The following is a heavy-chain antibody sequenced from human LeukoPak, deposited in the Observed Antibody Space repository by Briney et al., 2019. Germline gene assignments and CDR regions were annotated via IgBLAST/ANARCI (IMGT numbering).Heavy chain of an antibody. CDR2: IIPIFGTA. V-gene: IGHV1-69*13. Sequence: GASVKVSCTASGGTFSSYAISWVRQAPGQGLEWMGGIIPIFGTANYAQKFQGRVTITADESTSTAYMELSSLRSEDTAVYYCARARTKASTYYYDSSGIFDYWGQGTLVTVSS. J-gene: IGHJ4*02. CDR3: ARARTKASTYYYDSSGIFDY. D-gene: IGHD3-22*01. CDR1: GGTFSSYA.